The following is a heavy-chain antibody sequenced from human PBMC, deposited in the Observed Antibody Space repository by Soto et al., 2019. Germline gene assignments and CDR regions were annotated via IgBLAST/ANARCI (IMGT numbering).Heavy chain of an antibody. CDR3: ARDYYDSTGHDKYYYYGFHV. CDR2: LVPIFGTP. V-gene: IGHV1-69*06. Sequence: QARVVQSGDEVKKPGSSVKVSCKAPGGTFNTYAISWVRQAPGHRAEWLGGLVPIFGTPKYAQRFQGRLTIIADRSTSTVAMELSSLTSEDTAIYYCARDYYDSTGHDKYYYYGFHVWGQGTTDPVSS. CDR1: GGTFNTYA. D-gene: IGHD3-22*01. J-gene: IGHJ6*02.